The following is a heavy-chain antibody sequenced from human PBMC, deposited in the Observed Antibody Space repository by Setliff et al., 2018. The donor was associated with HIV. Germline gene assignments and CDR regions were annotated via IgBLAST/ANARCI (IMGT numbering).Heavy chain of an antibody. J-gene: IGHJ6*03. CDR3: ARARRDSYDRGRRNHYYIDV. D-gene: IGHD3-22*01. CDR1: GYTFSSYD. Sequence: ASVKVSCKASGYTFSSYDINWVRQATGQGLEWMGWMNPNSGNTGYAQKFQGRVTMTRDTSISTAHMELNNLKFEGTAVYYCARARRDSYDRGRRNHYYIDVWGKGTTVTVSS. V-gene: IGHV1-8*02. CDR2: MNPNSGNT.